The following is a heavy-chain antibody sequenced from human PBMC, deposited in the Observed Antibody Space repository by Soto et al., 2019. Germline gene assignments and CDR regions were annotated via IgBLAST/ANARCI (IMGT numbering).Heavy chain of an antibody. CDR1: GFTFSSYG. D-gene: IGHD1-26*01. J-gene: IGHJ5*02. Sequence: PGGSLRLSCAASGFTFSSYGMHWVRQAPGKGLEWVAVISYDGSNKYYADSVKGRFTISRDNSKNTLYLQMNSLRAEDTAVYYCAKDKTPYSGSYLGPWGQGTLVTVSS. CDR2: ISYDGSNK. V-gene: IGHV3-30*18. CDR3: AKDKTPYSGSYLGP.